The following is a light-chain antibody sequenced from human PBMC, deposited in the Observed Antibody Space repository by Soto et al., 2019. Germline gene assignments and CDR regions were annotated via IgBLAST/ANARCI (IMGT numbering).Light chain of an antibody. CDR2: DAS. V-gene: IGKV3-11*01. CDR1: QSVSSY. Sequence: EIVLTQSPATLSLSPGERATLSCRASQSVSSYLAWYQQKPGQAPRLLIYDASSRATSIPARFSGSGSGTDFTLTLSSLEPEDFAVYYCQQRSNWPVTFGQGTKVEIK. CDR3: QQRSNWPVT. J-gene: IGKJ1*01.